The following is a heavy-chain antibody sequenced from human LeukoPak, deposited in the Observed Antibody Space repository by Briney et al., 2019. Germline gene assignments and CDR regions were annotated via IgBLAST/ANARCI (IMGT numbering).Heavy chain of an antibody. CDR2: INPDGSNT. CDR3: ASFPAVAGRDGYNLVLDY. D-gene: IGHD5-24*01. Sequence: SGGSLRLSCAASGFTFSTYWMSWVRQVPGKGLVWVSRINPDGSNTAHADSVKGRFTISRDNAKNSLYLQMNSLRAEDTAVYYCASFPAVAGRDGYNLVLDYWGQGTLVTVSS. V-gene: IGHV3-74*01. J-gene: IGHJ4*02. CDR1: GFTFSTYW.